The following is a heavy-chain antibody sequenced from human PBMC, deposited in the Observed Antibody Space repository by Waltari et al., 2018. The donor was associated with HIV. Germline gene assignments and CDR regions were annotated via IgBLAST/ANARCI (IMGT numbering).Heavy chain of an antibody. V-gene: IGHV4-59*01. Sequence: QVYLQQSGPGLVQPSETLPLTCGFSGGPYYWSWIRQPPGKGLEWIGYIYYDSSDYNPSLKSRVTISRDTSKNQFSLRLSSVTAADTAVYYCARVSGDAFDMWGQGTVVTVSS. CDR2: IYYDSS. D-gene: IGHD3-10*01. CDR3: ARVSGDAFDM. J-gene: IGHJ3*02. CDR1: GGPYY.